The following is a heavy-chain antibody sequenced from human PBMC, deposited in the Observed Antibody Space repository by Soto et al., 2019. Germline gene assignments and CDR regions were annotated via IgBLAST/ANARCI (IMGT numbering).Heavy chain of an antibody. Sequence: QVQLQQWGAGLLKPSETLSLTCAVYGGSFSGYYWSWIRQPPGKGLEWIGEINHSGSTNYNSSLKSRATXXVXPXXNQFCLKLSSVTAADTAVYYCASPRSYVSSRDLRYWGQGALVSVSS. D-gene: IGHD3-22*01. CDR2: INHSGST. V-gene: IGHV4-34*01. CDR3: ASPRSYVSSRDLRY. J-gene: IGHJ4*02. CDR1: GGSFSGYY.